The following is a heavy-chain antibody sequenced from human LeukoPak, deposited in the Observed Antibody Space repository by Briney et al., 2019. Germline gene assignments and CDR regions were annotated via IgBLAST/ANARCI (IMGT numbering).Heavy chain of an antibody. J-gene: IGHJ4*02. CDR3: AKDHTDPDLDTAISY. Sequence: GGSLRLSCAASGFTFSSYGMHWVRQAPGKGLEWVAVISYDGSNKYYADSVKGRFTISRDNSKNTLYLQMNSLRAEDTAVYYCAKDHTDPDLDTAISYWGQGTLVTVSS. CDR1: GFTFSSYG. D-gene: IGHD5-18*01. CDR2: ISYDGSNK. V-gene: IGHV3-30*18.